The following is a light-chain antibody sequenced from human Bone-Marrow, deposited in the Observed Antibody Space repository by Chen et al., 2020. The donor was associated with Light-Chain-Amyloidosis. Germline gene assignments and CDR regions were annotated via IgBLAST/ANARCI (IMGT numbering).Light chain of an antibody. V-gene: IGLV3-25*03. CDR1: DLPTKY. J-gene: IGLJ2*01. CDR3: QSADSSGTYEVI. CDR2: RDT. Sequence: SYELTQPPSVSAPPGQTARITCSGDDLPTKYAYWYQQKTGQAPVLVIHRDTERPSGISERFSGSSSGTTATLTISGVQAEDEADYHCQSADSSGTYEVIFGRGTKLTVL.